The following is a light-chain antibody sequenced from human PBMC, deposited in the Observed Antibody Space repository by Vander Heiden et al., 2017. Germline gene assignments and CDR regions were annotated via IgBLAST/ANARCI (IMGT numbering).Light chain of an antibody. Sequence: EIVLTHSAGTLSLSPGERATLSCRASQSVSSSYLAWYQQKPGQAPRLLIYGASSRANGIPDRFSGSGYGQDFTLTSSRREHDDFAVYYGQQNRSSFTFGHGTKVDIK. CDR2: GAS. CDR3: QQNRSSFT. CDR1: QSVSSSY. J-gene: IGKJ3*01. V-gene: IGKV3-20*01.